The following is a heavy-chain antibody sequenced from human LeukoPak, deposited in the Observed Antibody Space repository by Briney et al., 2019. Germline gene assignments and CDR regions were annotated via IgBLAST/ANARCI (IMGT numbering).Heavy chain of an antibody. Sequence: GGSLRLSCAASGFTFSSYAMSWVRQAPGKGLEWVSAISGSGGSTNYADSVKGRFTISRDNSKNTLYLQMNSLRAEDTAVYYCATNWYYYDSSGYNRLRYYYMDVWGKGTTVTVSS. CDR3: ATNWYYYDSSGYNRLRYYYMDV. D-gene: IGHD3-22*01. CDR2: ISGSGGST. V-gene: IGHV3-23*01. CDR1: GFTFSSYA. J-gene: IGHJ6*03.